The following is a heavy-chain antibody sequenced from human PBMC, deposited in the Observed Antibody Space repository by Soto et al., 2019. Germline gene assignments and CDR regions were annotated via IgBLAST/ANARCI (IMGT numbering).Heavy chain of an antibody. CDR1: GFTFSSYA. V-gene: IGHV3-30-3*01. Sequence: QVQLVESGGGVAQPGRSLRLSCAASGFTFSSYAMHWVRQAPGKGLEWVAVISYDGSNKYYADSVKGRFTISRDNSKNTLYLQMNSLRAEDTAVYYCAREDRSIAAREDAFDILGQGTMVTVSS. CDR3: AREDRSIAAREDAFDI. J-gene: IGHJ3*02. CDR2: ISYDGSNK. D-gene: IGHD6-6*01.